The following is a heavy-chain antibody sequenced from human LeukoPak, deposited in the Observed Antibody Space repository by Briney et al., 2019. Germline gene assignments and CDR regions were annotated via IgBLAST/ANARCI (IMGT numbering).Heavy chain of an antibody. D-gene: IGHD5-18*01. CDR2: ISSSSSTI. CDR3: ARDGRRGYSYGYSRYYYYGMDV. CDR1: GFTFSSYS. Sequence: QTGGSLRLSCAASGFTFSSYSMNWVRQAPGKGLEWVSYISSSSSTIYYADSVKGRFTISRDNAKNSLYLQMNSLRDEDTAVYYCARDGRRGYSYGYSRYYYYGMDVWGQGTTVTVSS. J-gene: IGHJ6*02. V-gene: IGHV3-48*02.